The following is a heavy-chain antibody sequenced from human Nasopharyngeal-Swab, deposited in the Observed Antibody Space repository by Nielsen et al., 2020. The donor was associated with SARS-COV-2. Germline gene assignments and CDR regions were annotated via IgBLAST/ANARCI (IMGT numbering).Heavy chain of an antibody. D-gene: IGHD3-10*01. Sequence: GESLKISCAASGFTVSSNYMSWVRQAPGKGLVWVSRINSDGSSTSYADSVKGRFTISRDNSKNTLYLQMNSLRGEDTAVYYCASPGSIGVTSDYYFDYWGQGTLVTVSS. V-gene: IGHV3-74*01. CDR2: INSDGSST. CDR1: GFTVSSNY. J-gene: IGHJ4*02. CDR3: ASPGSIGVTSDYYFDY.